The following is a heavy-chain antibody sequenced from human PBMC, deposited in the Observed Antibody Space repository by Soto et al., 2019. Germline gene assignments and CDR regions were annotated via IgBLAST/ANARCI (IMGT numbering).Heavy chain of an antibody. Sequence: SETLSLTCTVSGASISSSYWSWVRQPPGKGLEWIGHFYHSGTTNYSPALKSRVTISIDQSKNQFSLRLNSVTAADTAVYFCARDPGYCTNGVCPIFDFWGQGIPVTVSS. CDR1: GASISSSY. J-gene: IGHJ4*02. D-gene: IGHD2-8*01. CDR2: FYHSGTT. V-gene: IGHV4-59*01. CDR3: ARDPGYCTNGVCPIFDF.